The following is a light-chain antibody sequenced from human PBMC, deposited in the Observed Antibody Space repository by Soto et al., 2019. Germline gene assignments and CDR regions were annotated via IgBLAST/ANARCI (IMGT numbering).Light chain of an antibody. J-gene: IGLJ3*02. CDR2: EVG. CDR1: SSDIGDYNY. V-gene: IGLV2-14*01. CDR3: SSHTSTSTWV. Sequence: QSALTQPASVSGSPGQSITISCTGTSSDIGDYNYVSWYQQHPGKAPKLIIFEVGDRPSGVSNRFSGSKSGYTASLTISGLQAVDEADYYCSSHTSTSTWVFGAGTKVTVL.